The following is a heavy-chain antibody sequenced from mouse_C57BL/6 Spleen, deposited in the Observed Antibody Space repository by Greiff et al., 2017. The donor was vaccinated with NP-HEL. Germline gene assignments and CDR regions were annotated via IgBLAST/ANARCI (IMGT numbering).Heavy chain of an antibody. D-gene: IGHD2-2*01. CDR3: ARSDGYDGYFDV. CDR2: IHPNSGST. V-gene: IGHV1-64*01. J-gene: IGHJ1*03. CDR1: GYTFTSYW. Sequence: QVQLQQPGAELVKPGASVKLSCKASGYTFTSYWMHWVKQRPGQGLEWIGMIHPNSGSTNYNEKFKSKATLTVDKSSSTAYMQLSSLTSEDSAVYYCARSDGYDGYFDVWGTGTTVTVSS.